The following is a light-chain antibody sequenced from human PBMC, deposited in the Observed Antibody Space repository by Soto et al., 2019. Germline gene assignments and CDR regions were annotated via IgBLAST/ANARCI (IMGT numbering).Light chain of an antibody. Sequence: DIQMTQSPSSLSASVGDRVTITCQASQDITNYLVWYQQKPGKAPKLLIYDASNLETGVPSRFSGSGSGTDFTFTISSLQPEDIATYYCQQYGNLPFTFGHGTKVDIK. CDR3: QQYGNLPFT. CDR2: DAS. V-gene: IGKV1-33*01. CDR1: QDITNY. J-gene: IGKJ3*01.